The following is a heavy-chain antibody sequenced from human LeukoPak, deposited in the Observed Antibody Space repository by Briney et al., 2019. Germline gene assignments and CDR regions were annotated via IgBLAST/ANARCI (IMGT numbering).Heavy chain of an antibody. V-gene: IGHV3-30-3*01. CDR3: AKEGTGIHFDY. Sequence: GRSLRLSCAASGFTFSSNAIHWVRQAPGKGLEWVAEISYDGGNTYYADSVKGRFTISRDNSKNTLYQQMNSLRAEDTAVYYCAKEGTGIHFDYWGQGTLVTVSS. D-gene: IGHD1-1*01. CDR2: ISYDGGNT. J-gene: IGHJ4*02. CDR1: GFTFSSNA.